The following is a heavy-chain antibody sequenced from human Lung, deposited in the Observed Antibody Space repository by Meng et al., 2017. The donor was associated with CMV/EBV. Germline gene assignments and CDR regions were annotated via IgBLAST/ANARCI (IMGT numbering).Heavy chain of an antibody. CDR2: IYSGGLT. CDR3: ARGYSGTPS. D-gene: IGHD1-26*01. Sequence: GESLKISCEGSGFPITSDYMTWVRQAPGKGLEWVSGIYSGGLTYYADSVKGRFTMSRDNSKNTLYLQMNSLRAEDTAMYYCARGYSGTPSWGQGTLVTVS. V-gene: IGHV3-53*01. J-gene: IGHJ4*02. CDR1: GFPITSDY.